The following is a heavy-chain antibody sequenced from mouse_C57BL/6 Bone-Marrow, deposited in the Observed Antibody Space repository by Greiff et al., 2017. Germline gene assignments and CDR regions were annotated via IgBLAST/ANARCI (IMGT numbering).Heavy chain of an antibody. CDR1: GFNIKDDY. CDR3: TLIGN. Sequence: EVKVVESGAELVRPGASVKLSCTASGFNIKDDYMHWVKQRPEQGLEWIGWIDPANGDTEYASKFQGKATITADTSSNTAYLQLSSQASEDTAVYYCTLIGNWGQGTLVTVSA. V-gene: IGHV14-4*01. CDR2: IDPANGDT. J-gene: IGHJ3*02.